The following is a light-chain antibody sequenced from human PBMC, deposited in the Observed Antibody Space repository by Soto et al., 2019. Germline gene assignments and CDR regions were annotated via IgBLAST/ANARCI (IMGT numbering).Light chain of an antibody. J-gene: IGLJ1*01. V-gene: IGLV2-14*03. CDR2: DVS. Sequence: QSVLTQPASVSGSPGQTITISCTGTSSDVGGYNYFSWYQHQPGKAPKFMIFDVSNRPSGVSNRFSGSKSGNTASLTISGLPPEDKADYYCSSYTTSNTRQIVFGTGTKLTAL. CDR1: SSDVGGYNY. CDR3: SSYTTSNTRQIV.